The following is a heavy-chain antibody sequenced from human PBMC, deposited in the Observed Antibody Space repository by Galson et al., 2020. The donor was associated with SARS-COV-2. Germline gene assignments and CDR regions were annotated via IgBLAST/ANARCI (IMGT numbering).Heavy chain of an antibody. D-gene: IGHD3-10*01. CDR3: ARGGLFGELLVSFDY. CDR1: GFTFTSYA. CDR2: FSGSGGVT. Sequence: GESLKISCAASGFTFTSYAMNWVRQAPGKGLEWVSVFSGSGGVTFYADSVKGRFTVSRDVSKNTLYLQMNSLRAEDTAVYYCARGGLFGELLVSFDYWGQGTLVTVSS. V-gene: IGHV3-23*01. J-gene: IGHJ4*02.